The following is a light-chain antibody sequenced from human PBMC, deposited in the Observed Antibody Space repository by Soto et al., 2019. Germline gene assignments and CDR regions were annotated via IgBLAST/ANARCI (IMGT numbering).Light chain of an antibody. CDR2: KAS. CDR3: HQYKSYSSS. Sequence: DIQMTQSPSTLSTSVGDRVTMTCRASQSISNWLAWYQQKPGKAPKLLIYKASTLESGVPSRFSGSGSGTEFTLTISSLQPDDFATYYCHQYKSYSSSFGQGTKLEI. CDR1: QSISNW. J-gene: IGKJ2*03. V-gene: IGKV1-5*03.